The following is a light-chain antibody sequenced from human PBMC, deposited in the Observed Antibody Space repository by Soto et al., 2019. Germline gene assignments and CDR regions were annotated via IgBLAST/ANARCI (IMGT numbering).Light chain of an antibody. CDR3: QQYNSYST. CDR2: DAS. Sequence: DIQMTQSPSTLSASVGARVPITCRASQSVSSWLAWYQQKPGKAPNLLIYDASSLESGVPSRFSGSGSDTEFTLTIHSLHPDDFATYYCQQYNSYSTFGQGTKVDIK. V-gene: IGKV1-5*01. CDR1: QSVSSW. J-gene: IGKJ1*01.